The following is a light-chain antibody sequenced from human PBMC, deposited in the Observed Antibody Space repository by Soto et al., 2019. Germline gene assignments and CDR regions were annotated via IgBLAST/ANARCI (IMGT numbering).Light chain of an antibody. CDR2: DVI. CDR3: QTSDSGLVGLI. CDR1: NTDVGAYDY. V-gene: IGLV2-14*03. J-gene: IGLJ1*01. Sequence: QSALTQPASVSGSPGQSITISCSGTNTDVGAYDYVSWYQQHPGKAPKLILYDVINRPSGVSDRFSGSKSGNTASLTISGLQAEDEAEYFCQTSDSGLVGLIFGTGTKLTVL.